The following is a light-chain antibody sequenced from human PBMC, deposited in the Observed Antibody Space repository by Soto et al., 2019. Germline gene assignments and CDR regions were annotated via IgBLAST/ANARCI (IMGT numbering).Light chain of an antibody. Sequence: EIVLTQSPATLSLSPWEIATLSCRASQSVSSSYLAWYQQKPGQAPRLLMYGASSRATAIPDRFSGSGSGTDFTLTISRLEPEDFAVYYCQQYGESPWTFGQGTKVDIK. CDR1: QSVSSSY. V-gene: IGKV3-20*01. J-gene: IGKJ1*01. CDR3: QQYGESPWT. CDR2: GAS.